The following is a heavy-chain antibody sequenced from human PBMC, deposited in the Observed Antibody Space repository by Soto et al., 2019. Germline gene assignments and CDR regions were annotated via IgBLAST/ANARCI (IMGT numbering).Heavy chain of an antibody. CDR3: ARLGGLAPISYYFDF. D-gene: IGHD3-16*01. V-gene: IGHV4-39*01. J-gene: IGHJ4*02. Sequence: QLQLQESGPGLVKPSEALSLTCSVSGGSISSSSYYWGWIRQPPGKGLEWIGSIYYSGSTYYNPSRKSRVTISIDKSKNQFSLKLSSLTAADTAVYYCARLGGLAPISYYFDFWGQGTLVTVSS. CDR1: GGSISSSSYY. CDR2: IYYSGST.